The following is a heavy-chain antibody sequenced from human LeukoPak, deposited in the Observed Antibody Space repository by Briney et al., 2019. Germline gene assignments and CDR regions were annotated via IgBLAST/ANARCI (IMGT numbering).Heavy chain of an antibody. J-gene: IGHJ4*02. CDR3: GKTDIYFNPIDY. D-gene: IGHD3-9*01. V-gene: IGHV4-4*03. CDR1: GVSISSSEW. Sequence: PETLSLTCAVSGVSISSSEWWIWVRQPPGQGLEWIGEIHRAGRTRYNPSLKSRVTIPMDYSKNQFSLKLTSVTAADTAIYYCGKTDIYFNPIDYWGPGSLVTVSS. CDR2: IHRAGRT.